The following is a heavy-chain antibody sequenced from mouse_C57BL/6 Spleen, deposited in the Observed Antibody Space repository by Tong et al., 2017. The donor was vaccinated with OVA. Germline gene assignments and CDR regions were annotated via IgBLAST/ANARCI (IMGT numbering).Heavy chain of an antibody. Sequence: EVQLQESGGGLVKPGGSLKLSCAASGFTFSSYAMSWVRQTPEKRLEWVATISDGGSYTYYPDNVKGRFTISRDNAKNNLYLQMSHLKSEDTAMYYCAREDYGSRGYFDVWGTGTTVTVSS. CDR3: AREDYGSRGYFDV. J-gene: IGHJ1*03. CDR1: GFTFSSYA. CDR2: ISDGGSYT. D-gene: IGHD1-1*01. V-gene: IGHV5-4*01.